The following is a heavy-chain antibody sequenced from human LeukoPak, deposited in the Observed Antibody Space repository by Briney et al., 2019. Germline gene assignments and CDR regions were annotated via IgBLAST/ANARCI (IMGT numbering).Heavy chain of an antibody. CDR1: GFTFDDYA. CDR2: ISWNSGSI. V-gene: IGHV3-9*01. Sequence: GRSLRLSCAASGFTFDDYAMHWVRQAPGKGLEWVSGISWNSGSIGYADSVKGRFTISRDNAKNSLYLQMNSLRAEDTALYYCAKVGAVLRFLEWLSEYDWYFDLWGRGTLVTVSS. J-gene: IGHJ2*01. CDR3: AKVGAVLRFLEWLSEYDWYFDL. D-gene: IGHD3-3*01.